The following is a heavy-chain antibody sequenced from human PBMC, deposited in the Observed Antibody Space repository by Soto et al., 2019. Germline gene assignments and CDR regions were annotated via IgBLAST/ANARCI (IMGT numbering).Heavy chain of an antibody. CDR3: AREDGAQQWAFDI. Sequence: PSETLSLTCAVYGGSFSGYYWSWIRQPPGKGLEWIGEINHSGSTNYNPSLKSRVTVSVDTSKNQFSLKLSSVTAADTAVYYCAREDGAQQWAFDIWGQGTMVTVSS. CDR1: GGSFSGYY. V-gene: IGHV4-34*01. CDR2: INHSGST. J-gene: IGHJ3*02. D-gene: IGHD6-19*01.